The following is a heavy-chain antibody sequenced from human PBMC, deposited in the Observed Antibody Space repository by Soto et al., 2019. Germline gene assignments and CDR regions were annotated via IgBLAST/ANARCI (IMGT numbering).Heavy chain of an antibody. CDR3: ARRPTGQGYFYGMDV. J-gene: IGHJ6*02. CDR2: IDPRESYT. D-gene: IGHD3-22*01. CDR1: GYTFNSYW. V-gene: IGHV5-10-1*01. Sequence: EVQLVQSGAEVKKPGDSLRISCKGSGYTFNSYWISWVRQMPGKGLEWMGRIDPRESYTNYNPSVRGHVTISADKSISTAYLQWSSLKASDTAIYYCARRPTGQGYFYGMDVWGQGTTVTV.